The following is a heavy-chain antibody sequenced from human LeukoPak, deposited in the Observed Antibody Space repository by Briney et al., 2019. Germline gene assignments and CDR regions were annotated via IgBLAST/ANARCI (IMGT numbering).Heavy chain of an antibody. CDR1: GGTFSTFP. Sequence: SVKVSCKASGGTFSTFPVSWVRQAPGQGLEWVGGIIPIFGVTTYAQAFQDRVTITADESTGTAYMELSSLTSDDTAVYYCARVPPYCPTTSCYAPFDHWGQGTLVTVSS. CDR2: IIPIFGVT. J-gene: IGHJ5*02. D-gene: IGHD2-2*01. CDR3: ARVPPYCPTTSCYAPFDH. V-gene: IGHV1-69*13.